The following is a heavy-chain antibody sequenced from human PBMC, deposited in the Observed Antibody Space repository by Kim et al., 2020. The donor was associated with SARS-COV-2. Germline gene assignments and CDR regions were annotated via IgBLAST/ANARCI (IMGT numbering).Heavy chain of an antibody. Sequence: ASVKVSCKASGYSFNSYAIHWVRQAPGQRLEWMGWINAGNGNTKYSQKFQGRVTITRDTSASTAYMELSSLRSEDTAVYYCARAHSSGLFDWFDPWGQG. CDR1: GYSFNSYA. D-gene: IGHD6-19*01. J-gene: IGHJ5*02. V-gene: IGHV1-3*01. CDR3: ARAHSSGLFDWFDP. CDR2: INAGNGNT.